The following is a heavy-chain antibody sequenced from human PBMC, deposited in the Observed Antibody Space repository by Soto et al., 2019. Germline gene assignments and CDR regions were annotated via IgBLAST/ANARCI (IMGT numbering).Heavy chain of an antibody. CDR3: TRGQRGYGSGSLAAFEI. V-gene: IGHV3-13*01. CDR1: GFTFSNYD. Sequence: EGQLVESGGGLIQPGGSLRLSCAASGFTFSNYDMYWVRQGTGKGLEWVSTIGTAGDTYYPASVQGRFTISRENAKNSLYLQMNNLSAGDTAIYYCTRGQRGYGSGSLAAFEIWGQGTMVTVSS. CDR2: IGTAGDT. J-gene: IGHJ3*02. D-gene: IGHD3-10*01.